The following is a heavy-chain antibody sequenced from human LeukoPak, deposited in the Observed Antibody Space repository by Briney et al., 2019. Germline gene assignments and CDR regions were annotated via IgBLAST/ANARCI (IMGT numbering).Heavy chain of an antibody. V-gene: IGHV1-69*06. Sequence: SVKVSCKASGGTFSSYGFSWVRQAPGQGLEWMGGIIPIFGSTNYAQKFQGRVTITADKSTSTVYMELSSLRSEDTAVYYCARDRGGYREGVDRLYFDFWGQGTLVTVSS. D-gene: IGHD6-19*01. CDR2: IIPIFGST. CDR1: GGTFSSYG. J-gene: IGHJ4*01. CDR3: ARDRGGYREGVDRLYFDF.